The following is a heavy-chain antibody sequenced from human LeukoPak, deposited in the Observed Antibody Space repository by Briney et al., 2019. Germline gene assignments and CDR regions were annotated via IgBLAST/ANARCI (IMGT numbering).Heavy chain of an antibody. CDR3: ARDSRVFGVGARRFDY. V-gene: IGHV4-4*07. Sequence: SETLSLTCTVSGGSISSYYWGWIRQPAGKGLEWIGRIYTSGSTNYNPSLKSRVTMSVDTSKNQFSLKLSSVTAADTAVYYCARDSRVFGVGARRFDYWGQGTLVPVSS. J-gene: IGHJ4*02. D-gene: IGHD3-3*01. CDR2: IYTSGST. CDR1: GGSISSYY.